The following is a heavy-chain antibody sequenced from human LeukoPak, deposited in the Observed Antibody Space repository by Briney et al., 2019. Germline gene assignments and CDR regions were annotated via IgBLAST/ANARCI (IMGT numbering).Heavy chain of an antibody. Sequence: ASVKVSCKASGYTFTGYYMHWVRQAPGQGLEWMGWINPNSGGTNYAQKFQGRVTMTRNTSISTAYMVLSSLRSEDTAVYYCARGPLVGYCSGGSCHNWFDPWGQGTLVTVSS. CDR1: GYTFTGYY. CDR3: ARGPLVGYCSGGSCHNWFDP. CDR2: INPNSGGT. J-gene: IGHJ5*02. D-gene: IGHD2-15*01. V-gene: IGHV1-2*02.